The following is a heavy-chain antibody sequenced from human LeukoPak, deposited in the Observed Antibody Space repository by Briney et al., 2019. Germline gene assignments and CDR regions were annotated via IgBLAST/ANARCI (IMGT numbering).Heavy chain of an antibody. CDR1: GGSISSYY. Sequence: SETLSLTCTVSGGSISSYYWSWIRQPPGKGLEWIGYIYYSGRTNYNPSLKSRVTISIDTSKNQFSLKLSSVTAADTAVYYCARDPKDFYGTSNYLYFDYWGRGTLVTVSS. V-gene: IGHV4-59*01. CDR3: ARDPKDFYGTSNYLYFDY. D-gene: IGHD3-10*01. CDR2: IYYSGRT. J-gene: IGHJ4*02.